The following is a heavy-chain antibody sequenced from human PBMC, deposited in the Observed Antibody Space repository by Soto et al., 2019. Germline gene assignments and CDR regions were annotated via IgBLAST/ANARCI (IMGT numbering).Heavy chain of an antibody. V-gene: IGHV4-39*01. CDR1: GGSISSSSYY. CDR3: ATSVIRLGELWLDY. Sequence: QLQLQESGPGLVKPSETLSLTCTVSGGSISSSSYYWGWIRQPPGKGLEWIGSIYYSGSTYYNPSLKSRVTISVDTSKNQFSLKLSSVTAADTAVYYCATSVIRLGELWLDYWGQGTLVTVSS. J-gene: IGHJ4*02. CDR2: IYYSGST. D-gene: IGHD3-16*01.